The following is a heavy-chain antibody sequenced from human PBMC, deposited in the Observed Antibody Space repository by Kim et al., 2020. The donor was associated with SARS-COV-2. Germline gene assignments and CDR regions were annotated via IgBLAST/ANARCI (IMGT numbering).Heavy chain of an antibody. CDR3: ARDTSGNYYYGMDV. CDR1: GFTFSSYA. D-gene: IGHD3-10*01. CDR2: ISYDGSNK. Sequence: GWSLRLSCAASGFTFSSYAMHWVRQAPGKGLEWVAVISYDGSNKYYADSVKGRFTISRDNSKNTLYLQMNSLRAEDTAVYYCARDTSGNYYYGMDVWGQGTTVTVSS. V-gene: IGHV3-30*04. J-gene: IGHJ6*02.